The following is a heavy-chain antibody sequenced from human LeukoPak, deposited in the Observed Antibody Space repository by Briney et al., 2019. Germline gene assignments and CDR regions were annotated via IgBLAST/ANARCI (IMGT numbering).Heavy chain of an antibody. J-gene: IGHJ4*02. CDR2: IYYSGST. CDR3: ARVKDGSGSIFDY. Sequence: PSETLSLTCTVSGGSISSYYWSWIRQPPGKGLEWIGYIYYSGSTNYNPSLKSRVTISVDTSKNQFSLKLSSVTAADTAVYYCARVKDGSGSIFDYWGQGTLVTVSS. CDR1: GGSISSYY. D-gene: IGHD3-10*01. V-gene: IGHV4-59*01.